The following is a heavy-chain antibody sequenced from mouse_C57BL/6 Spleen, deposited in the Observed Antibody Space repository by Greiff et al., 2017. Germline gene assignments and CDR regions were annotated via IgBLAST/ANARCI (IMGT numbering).Heavy chain of an antibody. J-gene: IGHJ4*01. CDR3: ARLPRTTVVPDAMDY. CDR1: GYTFTGYW. CDR2: ILPGSGST. Sequence: VQLQQSGAELMKPGASVKLSCKATGYTFTGYWIEWVKQRPGHGLEWIGEILPGSGSTNYNEKFKRKVTFTADTSSNTAYMQLSSLTTEDSAIYYCARLPRTTVVPDAMDYWGQGTSVTVSS. V-gene: IGHV1-9*01. D-gene: IGHD1-1*01.